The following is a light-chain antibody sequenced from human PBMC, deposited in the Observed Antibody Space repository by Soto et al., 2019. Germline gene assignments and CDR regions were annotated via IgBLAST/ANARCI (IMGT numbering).Light chain of an antibody. CDR2: KAS. CDR3: QQYNTYSYT. V-gene: IGKV1-5*03. J-gene: IGKJ2*01. CDR1: QGINSW. Sequence: DIQMTQSPSTLSASVGDRVTITCRASQGINSWLAWYQQKPGKAPKLLIYKASSLESGVPSRFSGSGSGTEFTLTISSLQPDDFATYYCQQYNTYSYTVGQGTKVDIK.